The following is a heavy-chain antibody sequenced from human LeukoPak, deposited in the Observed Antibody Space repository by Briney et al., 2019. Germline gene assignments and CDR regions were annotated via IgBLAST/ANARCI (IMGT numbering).Heavy chain of an antibody. J-gene: IGHJ4*02. D-gene: IGHD3-9*01. Sequence: SETLSLTCTVSGYSIGSGYCWGWVRQPPGKGLEYIGTLCHTGSSYSNPSLESRLTISTDTSKNQFSLNLRSVTAADTAVYYCGRIDWVFDCWGQGTLVTVSS. CDR2: LCHTGSS. V-gene: IGHV4-38-2*02. CDR3: GRIDWVFDC. CDR1: GYSIGSGYC.